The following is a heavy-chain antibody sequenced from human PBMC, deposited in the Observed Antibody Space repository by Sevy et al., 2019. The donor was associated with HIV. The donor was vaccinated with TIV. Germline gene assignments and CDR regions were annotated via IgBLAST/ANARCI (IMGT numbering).Heavy chain of an antibody. CDR3: AREFCTNGVCLYNDAFDI. CDR1: GFTFSSYS. D-gene: IGHD2-8*01. V-gene: IGHV3-48*02. J-gene: IGHJ3*02. CDR2: ISSSSSTI. Sequence: GGSLRLSCAASGFTFSSYSMNWVRQAPGKGLEWVSYISSSSSTIYYADSVKGRFTISSDNAKNSLYLQMNSLRDEDTAVYYCAREFCTNGVCLYNDAFDIWGQGTMVTVSS.